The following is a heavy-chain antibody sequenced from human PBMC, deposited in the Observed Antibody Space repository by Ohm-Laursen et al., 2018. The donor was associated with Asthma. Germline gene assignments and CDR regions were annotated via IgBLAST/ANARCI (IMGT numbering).Heavy chain of an antibody. D-gene: IGHD3-3*01. V-gene: IGHV3-30-3*01. Sequence: SLRLSCAASGFTFSNFAMTWVRQAPGKGLEWVAVGGSYYDGGLKYYADSVNGRFTVSRDDSKNTLYLQMNSLRPDDTAVYYCARDVMEWYLPAFDFWGQGTLVTVSS. CDR3: ARDVMEWYLPAFDF. J-gene: IGHJ4*02. CDR2: GGSYYDGGLK. CDR1: GFTFSNFA.